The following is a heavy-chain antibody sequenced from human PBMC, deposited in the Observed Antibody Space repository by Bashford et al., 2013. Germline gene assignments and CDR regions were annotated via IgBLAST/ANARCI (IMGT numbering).Heavy chain of an antibody. D-gene: IGHD6-19*01. Sequence: SVKVSCMASGYTFNAYYIHWVRQAPGQGLEWMGWIDSNSGRTKYAQNFQARVTLTRDTSISTVYMDLSRLRSNDTAVYYCARGGKRRTAVAGGDWFVDWFDPWGQGTLVTVSS. J-gene: IGHJ5*02. CDR1: GYTFNAYY. CDR2: IDSNSGRT. V-gene: IGHV1-2*02. CDR3: ARGGKRRTAVAGGDWFVDWFDP.